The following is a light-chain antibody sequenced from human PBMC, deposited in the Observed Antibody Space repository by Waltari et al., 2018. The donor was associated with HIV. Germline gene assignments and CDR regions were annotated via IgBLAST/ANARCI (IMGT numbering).Light chain of an antibody. V-gene: IGLV4-69*01. CDR3: QTWGPGFQV. CDR1: NGHASYA. CDR2: LNSDGSH. J-gene: IGLJ3*02. Sequence: QVVLTQSPSASASLGASVKLTCTLSNGHASYAIAWHQQPPEKGPRLLVKLNSDGSHFKGDGIPDRFSGSSSGAERYLTISSLQSEDEADYYCQTWGPGFQVFGGGTKLTVL.